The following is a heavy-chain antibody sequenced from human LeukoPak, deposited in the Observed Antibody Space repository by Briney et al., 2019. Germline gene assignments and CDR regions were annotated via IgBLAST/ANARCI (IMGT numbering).Heavy chain of an antibody. Sequence: ASVKVSCKASGYTFTGYYMHWVRQAPGQGLEWMGWINPNSGGTNYAQKFQGRVTMTRDTSISTAYMELSRLRSDDTAVYYCARDPYGGNSEFDYWGQGTLITVSS. J-gene: IGHJ4*02. CDR3: ARDPYGGNSEFDY. CDR2: INPNSGGT. D-gene: IGHD4-23*01. V-gene: IGHV1-2*02. CDR1: GYTFTGYY.